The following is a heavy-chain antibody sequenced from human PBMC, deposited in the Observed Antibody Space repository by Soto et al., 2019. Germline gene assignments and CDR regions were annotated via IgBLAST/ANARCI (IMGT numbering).Heavy chain of an antibody. J-gene: IGHJ6*02. CDR1: GYTFTSYG. CDR2: ISAYDGYT. CDR3: XXXXFXXXXXXXXXXXXXMNX. V-gene: IGHV1-18*01. Sequence: QVQLVQSGAEVKKPGASVKVSCKASGYTFTSYGINWVRQAPGQGLEWLGWISAYDGYTNYAQILQGRVSMTTDTSTKTAYKELRSXRSDXTAXXXXXXXXFXXXXXXXXXXXXXMNXWGQGTTVTVSS.